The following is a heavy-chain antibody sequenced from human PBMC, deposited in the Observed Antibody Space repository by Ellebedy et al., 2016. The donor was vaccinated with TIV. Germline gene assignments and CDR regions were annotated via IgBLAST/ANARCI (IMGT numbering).Heavy chain of an antibody. V-gene: IGHV3-23*01. J-gene: IGHJ4*02. CDR2: ISGDGVNT. D-gene: IGHD3-22*01. Sequence: GGSLRLSCAASGFTFGSFAMHWVRQAPGKGLEWLSVISGDGVNTYSAASVKGRFTITRDNFKNTLFLQVNRLRAEDTALYYCAKGSSSGFNYDRVGFQYWGQGTLVTVSS. CDR1: GFTFGSFA. CDR3: AKGSSSGFNYDRVGFQY.